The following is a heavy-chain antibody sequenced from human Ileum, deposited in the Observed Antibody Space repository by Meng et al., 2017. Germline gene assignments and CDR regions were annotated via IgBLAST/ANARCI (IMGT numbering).Heavy chain of an antibody. CDR1: RSIFDTYA. V-gene: IGHV3-21*04. Sequence: GHLVGAGGGLVYPGGSLGLSCVGSRSIFDTYAMPWVRQAPGKGLGWVSSMGLSHSRGSYADSVKGRFTISRDNAKSSLYLQMNSLRAEDTAIYYCASDPNWSTNWGQGTLVTVSS. CDR3: ASDPNWSTN. CDR2: MGLSHSRG. D-gene: IGHD1-1*01. J-gene: IGHJ4*02.